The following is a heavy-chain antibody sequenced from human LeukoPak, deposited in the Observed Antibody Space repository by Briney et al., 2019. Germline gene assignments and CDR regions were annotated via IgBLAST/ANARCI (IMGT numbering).Heavy chain of an antibody. Sequence: GGSLRLSCAASGFTFDDYAMHWVRQAPGKGLEWVSGISWNSGSIGYADSVKGRFTISRDNAKNSLYLQMNSLRAEDTALYYCAKDTGDGSGSYYDYWGQGTLVTVSS. V-gene: IGHV3-9*01. CDR3: AKDTGDGSGSYYDY. D-gene: IGHD3-10*01. CDR1: GFTFDDYA. CDR2: ISWNSGSI. J-gene: IGHJ4*02.